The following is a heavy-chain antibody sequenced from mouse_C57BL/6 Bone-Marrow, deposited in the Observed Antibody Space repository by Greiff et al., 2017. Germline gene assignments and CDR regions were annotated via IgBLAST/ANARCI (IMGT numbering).Heavy chain of an antibody. V-gene: IGHV1-55*01. Sequence: QVHVKQPGAELVKPGASVKMSCKASGYTFTSYWITWVKQRPGQGLEWIGDIYPGSGSTNYNEKFKSKATLTVDTSSSTAYMQLSSLTSEDSAVYYCAPNYYGSSYWYFDVWGTGTTVTVSS. CDR3: APNYYGSSYWYFDV. CDR2: IYPGSGST. CDR1: GYTFTSYW. D-gene: IGHD1-1*01. J-gene: IGHJ1*03.